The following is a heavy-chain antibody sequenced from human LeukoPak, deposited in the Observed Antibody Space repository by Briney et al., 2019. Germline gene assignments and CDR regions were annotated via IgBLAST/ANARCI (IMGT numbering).Heavy chain of an antibody. CDR2: IIPILGIA. V-gene: IGHV1-69*04. CDR1: GGTFSSYA. D-gene: IGHD5-18*01. Sequence: SVKVSCKASGGTFSSYAISWVRQAPGQGLEWMGRIIPILGIANYAQKFQGRVMITADKTSSTAYMELSSLRSEDTAVYYCARVSGYSYGPYYFDYWGQGTLVTVSS. J-gene: IGHJ4*02. CDR3: ARVSGYSYGPYYFDY.